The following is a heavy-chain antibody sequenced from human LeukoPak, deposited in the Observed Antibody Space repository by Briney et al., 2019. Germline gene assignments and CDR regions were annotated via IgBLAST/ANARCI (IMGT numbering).Heavy chain of an antibody. CDR3: ARDSGYDSVWGYYMDV. CDR2: ISGSGGST. CDR1: GFTFSSYA. V-gene: IGHV3-23*01. J-gene: IGHJ6*03. D-gene: IGHD5-12*01. Sequence: GGSLRLSCAASGFTFSSYAMSWVRQAPGKGLEWVSAISGSGGSTYYADSVKGRFTISRDNSQNTVYLQMNSLRAEDTAVYYCARDSGYDSVWGYYMDVWGKGTTVTVSS.